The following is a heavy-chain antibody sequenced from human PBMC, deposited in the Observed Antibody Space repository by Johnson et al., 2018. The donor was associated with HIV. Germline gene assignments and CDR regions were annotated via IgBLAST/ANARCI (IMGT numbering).Heavy chain of an antibody. D-gene: IGHD2-15*01. Sequence: MQLVESGGGVVQPGRSLRLSCAASGFTFSSYGMHWVRQAPGKGLEWVAVMSYDGNSKFYADSVKGRFTISRDNSKNTLYLQMNSLRAEDTAVYYCSKDVLSLGYCSGGGCWEDAFDIWGQGTLVTVSS. V-gene: IGHV3-30*18. CDR2: MSYDGNSK. CDR3: SKDVLSLGYCSGGGCWEDAFDI. J-gene: IGHJ3*02. CDR1: GFTFSSYG.